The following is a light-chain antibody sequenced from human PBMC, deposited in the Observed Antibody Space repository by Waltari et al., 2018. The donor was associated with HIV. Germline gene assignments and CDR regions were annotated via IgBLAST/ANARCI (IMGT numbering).Light chain of an antibody. V-gene: IGKV4-1*01. CDR2: WAS. J-gene: IGKJ1*01. Sequence: DIVMAQSPNSLSVSLGERAILNCWSSQTLLLTSTHKNYLSWYQQKAGQPPKLLIHWASTRESGVHDRFSGSGSGTNFTLTISGLQTEDAAMYYCQQSYSSPWTFGQGTKV. CDR3: QQSYSSPWT. CDR1: QTLLLTSTHKNY.